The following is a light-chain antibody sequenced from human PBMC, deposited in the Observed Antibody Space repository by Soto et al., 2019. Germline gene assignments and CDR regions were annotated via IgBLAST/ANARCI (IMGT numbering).Light chain of an antibody. J-gene: IGKJ4*01. CDR3: QQGDSFPFT. CDR2: AAS. V-gene: IGKV1-12*01. CDR1: QDISSW. Sequence: IQMTQSPSSLSASLRDIVTITCRASQDISSWVAWYQQIPAKAPKLLISAASSLQSGGPRTFSGSGSGPDLTLIISGLQPEDFATYFCQQGDSFPFTFGGGTKVDIK.